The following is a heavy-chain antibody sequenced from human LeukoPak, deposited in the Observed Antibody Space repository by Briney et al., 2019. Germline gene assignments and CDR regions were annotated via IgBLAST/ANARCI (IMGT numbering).Heavy chain of an antibody. CDR1: GFTFRTYE. V-gene: IGHV3-48*03. CDR3: ASATNSGSYHEYFQH. Sequence: GGSLRLSCAASGFTFRTYEMNWVRQAPGKGLEWVSYISSSGSTIYYADSVKGRITISRDNAKNSLYLQMNSLRAEDTAVYYCASATNSGSYHEYFQHWGQGTLVTVSS. CDR2: ISSSGSTI. J-gene: IGHJ1*01. D-gene: IGHD1-26*01.